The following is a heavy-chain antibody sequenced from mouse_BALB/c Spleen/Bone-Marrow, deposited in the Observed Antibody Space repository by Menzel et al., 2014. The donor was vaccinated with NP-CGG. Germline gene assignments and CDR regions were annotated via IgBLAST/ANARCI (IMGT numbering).Heavy chain of an antibody. CDR3: TLAYFGQGDWFFDV. Sequence: VQLQQSGTVLARPGASVKMSCKASDYTFTSYRMHWLKQRPGQGLEWIGAIYPGNSDTSYNQKFKSKAELTAVTSTSTAYMDLSSLTNEDSAVYYCTLAYFGQGDWFFDVWGAGTTVTVSS. V-gene: IGHV1-5*01. J-gene: IGHJ1*01. CDR1: DYTFTSYR. D-gene: IGHD2-10*01. CDR2: IYPGNSDT.